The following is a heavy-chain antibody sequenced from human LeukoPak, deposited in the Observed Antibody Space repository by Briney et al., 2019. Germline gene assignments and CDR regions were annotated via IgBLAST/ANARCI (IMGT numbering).Heavy chain of an antibody. CDR2: INQSGST. D-gene: IGHD3-9*01. V-gene: IGHV4-30-2*01. J-gene: IGHJ3*02. Sequence: TSETLSLTCTVSGGSISSGDYSWSWIRQPPGKGLEWIGEINQSGSTNYNPSLKSRVTISVDTSKNQFSLKLSSVTAADTAVYYCARVDILTGYYTLDAFDIWGQGTMVTVSS. CDR1: GGSISSGDYS. CDR3: ARVDILTGYYTLDAFDI.